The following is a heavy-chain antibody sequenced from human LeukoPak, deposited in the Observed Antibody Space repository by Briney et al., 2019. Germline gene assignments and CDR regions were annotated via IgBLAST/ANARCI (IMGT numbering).Heavy chain of an antibody. Sequence: SETLSLTCTVSGGSISSSSYYWGWIRQPPGKGLEWIGSIYYSGSTYYNPSLKSRVTISVDTSKNQFSLKLSSVTAAETAVYYCASMGGSGGWGQGTLVTVSS. CDR3: ASMGGSGG. V-gene: IGHV4-39*07. CDR2: IYYSGST. CDR1: GGSISSSSYY. D-gene: IGHD6-19*01. J-gene: IGHJ4*02.